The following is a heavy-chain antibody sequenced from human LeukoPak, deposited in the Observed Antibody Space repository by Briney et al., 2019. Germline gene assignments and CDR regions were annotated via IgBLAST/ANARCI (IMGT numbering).Heavy chain of an antibody. CDR3: AKGHTYGLGESYLDF. D-gene: IGHD5-18*01. Sequence: QSGGSLRLSCEASGYTFDDYAMHWVRQAPGKGLEWVSAISWNSGSIGYADSVKGRFTISRDNGENSLYLQMNSLRTEDTALYYCAKGHTYGLGESYLDFWGQGTLVSVSS. V-gene: IGHV3-9*01. CDR2: ISWNSGSI. CDR1: GYTFDDYA. J-gene: IGHJ4*02.